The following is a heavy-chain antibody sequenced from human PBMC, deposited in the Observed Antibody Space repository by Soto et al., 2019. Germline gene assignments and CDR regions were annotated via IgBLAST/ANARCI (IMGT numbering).Heavy chain of an antibody. V-gene: IGHV1-69*02. Sequence: QVQLVQSGAEVKKPGSSVTVSCKASGGTFSSYTISWVRQAPGQGLEWMGRIIPILGRANYAQKFQGRVTITADKSTSTAYVELSSLRAEDTAVYDCAAGYSSGCSFDYWGQGPLVPVSS. CDR2: IIPILGRA. J-gene: IGHJ4*02. CDR1: GGTFSSYT. CDR3: AAGYSSGCSFDY. D-gene: IGHD6-19*01.